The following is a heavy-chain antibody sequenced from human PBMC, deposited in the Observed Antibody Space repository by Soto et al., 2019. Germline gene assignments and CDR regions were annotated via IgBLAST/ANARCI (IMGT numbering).Heavy chain of an antibody. J-gene: IGHJ6*02. CDR2: IIPVFGIV. CDR1: GGTLSNSA. V-gene: IGHV1-69*17. D-gene: IGHD3-22*01. CDR3: ATGRIVVVGSRAYYGMDV. Sequence: QLQLAQSGADVKKAGSSVKVSCKASGGTLSNSAFSWVRQAPGQGLEWTGGIIPVFGIVNYAQKFQDRVTITADKSASTAYMELRSLRAEDTAVYFCATGRIVVVGSRAYYGMDVWGQGTTVTV.